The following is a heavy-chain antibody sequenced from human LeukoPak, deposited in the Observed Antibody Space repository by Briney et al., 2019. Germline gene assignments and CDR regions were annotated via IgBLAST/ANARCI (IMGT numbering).Heavy chain of an antibody. Sequence: GGSLRLSCAASGFTFSSYAMHWVRQAPGKGLEWVSVIYSGGGTYYADSVKGRFTISGDNSKNTLYLQMNSLRAEDTAVYYCARVAPHGSGKYFDYWGQGTLVTVSS. CDR1: GFTFSSYA. D-gene: IGHD3-10*01. CDR3: ARVAPHGSGKYFDY. CDR2: IYSGGGT. V-gene: IGHV3-53*01. J-gene: IGHJ4*02.